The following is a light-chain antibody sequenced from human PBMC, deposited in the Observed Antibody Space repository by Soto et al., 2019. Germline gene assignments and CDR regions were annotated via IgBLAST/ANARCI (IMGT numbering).Light chain of an antibody. CDR3: CSYVGSSNLV. CDR2: EGS. V-gene: IGLV2-23*01. Sequence: QSALTQPASVSGSPGQSITISCTGTSSDVGSYNLVSWYQQHPGKAPKLMIYEGSKRPSGVSNRFSGSKSGNTASLTISGLQAEDEADYYCCSYVGSSNLVFGAGTQLTVL. CDR1: SSDVGSYNL. J-gene: IGLJ2*01.